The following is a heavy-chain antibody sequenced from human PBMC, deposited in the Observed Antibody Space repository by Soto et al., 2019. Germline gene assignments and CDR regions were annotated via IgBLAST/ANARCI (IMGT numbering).Heavy chain of an antibody. CDR2: ISGSGGST. CDR1: GFTFSSYA. Sequence: GGSLRLSCAASGFTFSSYAMSWVRQAPGKGLEWVSAISGSGGSTYYADSVKGRFTISRDNSKNTLYLQMNSLRAEDTAVYYCAKDLRGLYDYIWGSYPQNWGQGTLVTVSS. J-gene: IGHJ4*02. V-gene: IGHV3-23*01. CDR3: AKDLRGLYDYIWGSYPQN. D-gene: IGHD3-16*02.